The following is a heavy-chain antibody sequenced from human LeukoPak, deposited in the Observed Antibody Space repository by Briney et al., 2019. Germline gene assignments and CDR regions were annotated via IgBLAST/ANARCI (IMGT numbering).Heavy chain of an antibody. V-gene: IGHV1-2*02. CDR2: INPNSGGT. CDR3: ARNLGGGWVFDY. J-gene: IGHJ4*02. Sequence: GAAVKDSWKASGYTFTGYYMHWVRQAPGQGLEWMGWINPNSGGTNYAQKFQGRVTMTRDTSISTAYMEPNRLTSDDTAVYFCARNLGGGWVFDYLGQGTLVTVSS. CDR1: GYTFTGYY. D-gene: IGHD6-19*01.